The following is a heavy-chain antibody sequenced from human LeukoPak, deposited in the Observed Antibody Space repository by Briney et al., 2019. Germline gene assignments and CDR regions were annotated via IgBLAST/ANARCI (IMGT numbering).Heavy chain of an antibody. CDR3: ARVLTGTLSRAFDI. V-gene: IGHV4-59*01. CDR2: IYYSGST. Sequence: SETLSLTCTVSGGSISSYYWSWTRQPPGKGLEWIGYIYYSGSTNYNPSLKSRVTISVDTSKNQFSLKLSSVTAADTAVYYCARVLTGTLSRAFDIWGQGTMVTVSS. J-gene: IGHJ3*02. D-gene: IGHD1-20*01. CDR1: GGSISSYY.